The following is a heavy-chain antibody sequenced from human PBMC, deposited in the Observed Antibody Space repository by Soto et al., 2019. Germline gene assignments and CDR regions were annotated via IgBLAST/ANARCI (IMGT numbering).Heavy chain of an antibody. CDR3: AGGSPYSSSWYWFDP. D-gene: IGHD6-13*01. Sequence: GGSLRLSCAASGFTFSSYAMHWVRQAPGKGLEWVAVISYDGSNKYYADSVKGRFTISRDNSKNTLYLQMNSLRAEDTAVYYCAGGSPYSSSWYWFDPWGQGTLVTVSS. CDR1: GFTFSSYA. V-gene: IGHV3-30*04. J-gene: IGHJ5*02. CDR2: ISYDGSNK.